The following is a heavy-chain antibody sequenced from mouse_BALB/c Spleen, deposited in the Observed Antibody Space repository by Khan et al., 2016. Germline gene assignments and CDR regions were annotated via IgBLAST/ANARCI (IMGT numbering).Heavy chain of an antibody. CDR3: SRSSNYGNSPAWFAY. V-gene: IGHV3-2*02. Sequence: VQLQESGPGLVKPSQSLSLTCTVTGYSITSDYAWNWIRQFPGNKLEWMGYISYSGSTSYNPSLKSRISINRHTSKNQFFLQLNSEATEDTATYDCSRSSNYGNSPAWFAYWGQGTLVTVSA. CDR2: ISYSGST. J-gene: IGHJ3*01. CDR1: GYSITSDYA. D-gene: IGHD1-1*01.